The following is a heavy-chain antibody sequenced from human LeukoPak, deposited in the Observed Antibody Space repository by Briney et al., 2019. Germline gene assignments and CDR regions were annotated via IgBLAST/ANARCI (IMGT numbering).Heavy chain of an antibody. CDR2: IYPGDSDT. CDR3: ARTYIVATMFGDGPHAFDI. J-gene: IGHJ3*02. D-gene: IGHD5-12*01. V-gene: IGHV5-51*01. CDR1: GYSFTSYW. Sequence: GESLKISCKGSGYSFTSYWIGWVRQMPGKGLEWMGIIYPGDSDTRYSPSFQGQVTISADKSISTAYLQWSSLKASDTAMYYCARTYIVATMFGDGPHAFDIWGHGTMVTVSS.